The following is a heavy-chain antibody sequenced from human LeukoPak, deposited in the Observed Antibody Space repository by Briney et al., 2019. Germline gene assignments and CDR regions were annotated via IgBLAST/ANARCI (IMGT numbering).Heavy chain of an antibody. V-gene: IGHV4-4*08. J-gene: IGHJ5*02. Sequence: SETLSLTCAVYGGSLSDYYWSWIRQSPGKGLEWIGRIYTSGSTNYNPSLKSRVTISVDTSKNQFSLKLSSVTAADTAVYYCARETTVAGEPNWFDPWGQGTLVTVSS. D-gene: IGHD6-19*01. CDR1: GGSLSDYY. CDR2: IYTSGST. CDR3: ARETTVAGEPNWFDP.